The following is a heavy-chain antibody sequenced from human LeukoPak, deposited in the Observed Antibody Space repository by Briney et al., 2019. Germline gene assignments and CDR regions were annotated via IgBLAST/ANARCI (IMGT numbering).Heavy chain of an antibody. D-gene: IGHD3-3*01. CDR3: TTKTRITIFGVVIIDYFDY. J-gene: IGHJ4*02. V-gene: IGHV3-15*01. Sequence: GGSLRLSCAASGFSFSTYGMSWVRQAPGKGLEWVGRIKSKTDGGTTDYAAPVKGRFTISRDDSKNTLYLQMNSLKTEDTAVYYCTTKTRITIFGVVIIDYFDYWGQGTLVTVSS. CDR1: GFSFSTYG. CDR2: IKSKTDGGTT.